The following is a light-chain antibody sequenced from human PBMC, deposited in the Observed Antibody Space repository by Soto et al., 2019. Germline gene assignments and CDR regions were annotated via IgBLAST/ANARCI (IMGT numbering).Light chain of an antibody. CDR2: LGS. J-gene: IGKJ3*01. CDR3: MQALQTPFN. V-gene: IGKV2-28*01. Sequence: DIVMTQSPLSLPVTPGEPASISCRSSQSLLHSNGYNYLDWYLQKPGQSPQLLIYLGSNRASGVPDRFSGSGSGTDFTLKISRVEAEDVGVYYCMQALQTPFNLGPGTKVDIK. CDR1: QSLLHSNGYNY.